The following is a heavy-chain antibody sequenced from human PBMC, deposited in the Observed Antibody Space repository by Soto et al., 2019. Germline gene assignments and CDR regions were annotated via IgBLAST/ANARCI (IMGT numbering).Heavy chain of an antibody. CDR1: GGSISSGDYY. D-gene: IGHD3-3*01. J-gene: IGHJ5*02. CDR3: ARWWSGSRQGFDP. Sequence: QEQLQESGPGLVKPSQTLSLTCTVSGGSISSGDYYWSWIRQHPGKGLEWIGYIYYSGSTYYNPSLKSRVTISVDTSKNPFSLKLSSVTAADTAVYYCARWWSGSRQGFDPWGQGTLVTVSS. CDR2: IYYSGST. V-gene: IGHV4-31*03.